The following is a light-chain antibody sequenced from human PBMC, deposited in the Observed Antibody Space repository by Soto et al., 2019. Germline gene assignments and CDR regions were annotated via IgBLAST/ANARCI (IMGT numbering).Light chain of an antibody. Sequence: EIVLTQSPGTLSLSPGERATLSCRASQSVSSSYLAWYQQKPGQAPRLLIYLASSRATGIPDRFSGSGSGTDFTLTISRLEPEDFAVDYCQQYGSSPPRTFGQGTKVDIK. CDR1: QSVSSSY. V-gene: IGKV3-20*01. J-gene: IGKJ1*01. CDR3: QQYGSSPPRT. CDR2: LAS.